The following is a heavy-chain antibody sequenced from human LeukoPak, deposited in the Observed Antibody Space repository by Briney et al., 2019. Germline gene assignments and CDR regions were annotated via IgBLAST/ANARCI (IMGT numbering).Heavy chain of an antibody. CDR1: GVSISSYY. J-gene: IGHJ4*02. Sequence: SETLSLTCTVSGVSISSYYWSWIRQPPGKGLEWIGYIYYSGSTNYNPSLKSRVTISVDTSKNQFSLKLSSVTAADTAVYYCARGGFAYYYESSGYYYFDYWGQGTLVTVSS. V-gene: IGHV4-59*01. D-gene: IGHD3-22*01. CDR2: IYYSGST. CDR3: ARGGFAYYYESSGYYYFDY.